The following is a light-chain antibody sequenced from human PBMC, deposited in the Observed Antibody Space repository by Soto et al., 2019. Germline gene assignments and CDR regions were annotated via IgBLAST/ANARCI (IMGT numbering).Light chain of an antibody. J-gene: IGKJ1*01. V-gene: IGKV1-39*01. CDR1: RSVTSY. Sequence: DIQMTQSPSSLSASVGDRVTITCRASRSVTSYLNWYQQKPVKAPKLLIYGASSLQSGVPSRFSGSGSGTDFTLTISSLQPEDFGTYYCQQSYSTPRTCGQGTKVEI. CDR2: GAS. CDR3: QQSYSTPRT.